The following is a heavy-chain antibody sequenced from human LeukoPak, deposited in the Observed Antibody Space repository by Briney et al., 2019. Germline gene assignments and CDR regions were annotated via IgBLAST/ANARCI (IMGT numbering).Heavy chain of an antibody. CDR3: AREASSGYYDILTGYYAHAYFDY. J-gene: IGHJ4*02. CDR2: IYYSGST. V-gene: IGHV4-61*01. D-gene: IGHD3-9*01. CDR1: GGSVSSGSYY. Sequence: PSETLSLTCTVSGGSVSSGSYYWSWIRQPPGKGLEWIGYIYYSGSTNYNPSLKSRVTISVDTSKNQFSLKLSSVTAADTAVYYCAREASSGYYDILTGYYAHAYFDYWGQGTLVTVSS.